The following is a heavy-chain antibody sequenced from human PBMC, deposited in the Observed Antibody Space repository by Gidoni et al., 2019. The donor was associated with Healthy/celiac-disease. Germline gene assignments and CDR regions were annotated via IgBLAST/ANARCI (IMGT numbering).Heavy chain of an antibody. CDR3: AKDYDSSGLDAFDI. CDR2: ISYDGSNK. V-gene: IGHV3-30*18. D-gene: IGHD3-22*01. Sequence: QVQLVESGGGVVQPGRSLRLSCAASGFTFSSYGMPCVRQAPGKGLEWVAVISYDGSNKYYADSVKGRFTISRDNSKNTLYLQMNSLRAEDTAVYYCAKDYDSSGLDAFDIWGQGTMVTVSS. J-gene: IGHJ3*02. CDR1: GFTFSSYG.